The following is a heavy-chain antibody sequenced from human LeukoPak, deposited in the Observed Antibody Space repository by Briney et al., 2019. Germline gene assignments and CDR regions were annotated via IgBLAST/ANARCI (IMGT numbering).Heavy chain of an antibody. CDR3: ASGLIIAAAGMDY. Sequence: GGSLRLSCAASGFTFSDYYMSWIRQAPGKGLEWVSLISGTGGSTYYADSVKGRFTISRDNAKNSLYLQMNSLRAEDTAVYYCASGLIIAAAGMDYWGQGTLVTVSS. CDR2: ISGTGGST. J-gene: IGHJ4*02. V-gene: IGHV3-11*04. CDR1: GFTFSDYY. D-gene: IGHD6-13*01.